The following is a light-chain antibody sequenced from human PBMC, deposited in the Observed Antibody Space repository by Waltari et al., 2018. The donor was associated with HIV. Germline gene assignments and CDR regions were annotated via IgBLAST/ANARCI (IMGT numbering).Light chain of an antibody. CDR1: SSDVGGYNY. V-gene: IGLV2-8*01. CDR2: EVS. J-gene: IGLJ2*01. Sequence: QSALTQPPSASGSPGQSVTISCTGTSSDVGGYNYVSWYQQHPGKAPKLMIYEVSKRPSGVADRFFGSKSGNTASLTVSGLQAEDEADYYCSSYAGSNNVVFGGGTKLTVL. CDR3: SSYAGSNNVV.